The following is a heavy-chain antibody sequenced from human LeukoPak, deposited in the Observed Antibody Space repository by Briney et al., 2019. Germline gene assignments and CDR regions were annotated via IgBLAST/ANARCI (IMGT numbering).Heavy chain of an antibody. CDR3: ARQLGDRLPFDY. V-gene: IGHV4-59*01. J-gene: IGHJ4*02. CDR1: GGSFSSYF. D-gene: IGHD2-21*01. CDR2: IYYSGST. Sequence: PSETLSLTCTVSGGSFSSYFWSWIRQPPGKGLEWIGYIYYSGSTHYNSSLKSRVTISLDTSRNQFSLKLSSVTAADTAVYYCARQLGDRLPFDYWGQGTLVTVSS.